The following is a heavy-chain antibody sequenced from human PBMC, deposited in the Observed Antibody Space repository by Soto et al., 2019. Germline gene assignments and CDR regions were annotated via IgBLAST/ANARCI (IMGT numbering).Heavy chain of an antibody. D-gene: IGHD3-3*01. Sequence: QVQLQQWGAGLLKPSETLSLTCAVYGGSFSGYYWSWIRQPPGKGLEWIGEINHSGSTNYNPSLKSRVTISVDTSKNQFSLTLSSVTAADTAVYYCARRPVLRWFDPWGQGTLVTVSS. V-gene: IGHV4-34*01. J-gene: IGHJ5*02. CDR1: GGSFSGYY. CDR2: INHSGST. CDR3: ARRPVLRWFDP.